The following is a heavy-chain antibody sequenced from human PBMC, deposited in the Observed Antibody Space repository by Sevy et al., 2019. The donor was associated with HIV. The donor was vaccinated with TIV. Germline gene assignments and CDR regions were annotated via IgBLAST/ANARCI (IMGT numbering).Heavy chain of an antibody. CDR3: ARQKYSGYDPPFDY. D-gene: IGHD5-12*01. CDR2: IYYSGST. CDR1: GGSISSSSYY. Sequence: SETLSLTCTVSGGSISSSSYYWGWIRQPPGKGLEWIGSIYYSGSTYYNPSLKSRVTISVDTSKNQFSLKLSSVTAADTAVYYCARQKYSGYDPPFDYWGQGTLVTVSS. J-gene: IGHJ4*02. V-gene: IGHV4-39*01.